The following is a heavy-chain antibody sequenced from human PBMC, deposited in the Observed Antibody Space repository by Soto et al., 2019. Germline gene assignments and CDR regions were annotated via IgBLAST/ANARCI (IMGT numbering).Heavy chain of an antibody. CDR3: ARGVGYSSSWYDY. V-gene: IGHV1-3*01. CDR1: GYTFTSYA. CDR2: INAGNGNT. D-gene: IGHD6-13*01. Sequence: ASVKVSCKASGYTFTSYAMHWVRQAPGQRLEWMGWINAGNGNTKYSQKFQGRVTITRDTSASTAYMELSSLRSEDTAVYYWARGVGYSSSWYDYWGQGTMVTVSS. J-gene: IGHJ4*02.